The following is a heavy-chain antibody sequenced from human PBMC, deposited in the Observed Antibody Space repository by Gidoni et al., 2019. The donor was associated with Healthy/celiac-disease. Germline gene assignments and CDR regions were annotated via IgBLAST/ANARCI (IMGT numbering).Heavy chain of an antibody. D-gene: IGHD6-19*01. CDR2: IRSNGGST. J-gene: IGHJ4*02. CDR3: VKVIGSGWYFDY. Sequence: EVQLVESGGGLVQPGGSLRLSCSASGFTFSSYAMHWVRQAPGKGLEYVSAIRSNGGSTYYADSVKGRFTISRDNSKNTLYLQMSSLRAEDTAVYYCVKVIGSGWYFDYWGQGTLVTVSS. V-gene: IGHV3-64D*06. CDR1: GFTFSSYA.